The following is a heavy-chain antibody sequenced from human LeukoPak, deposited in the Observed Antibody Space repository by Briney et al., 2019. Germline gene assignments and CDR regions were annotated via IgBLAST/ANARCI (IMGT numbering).Heavy chain of an antibody. V-gene: IGHV3-23*01. Sequence: GGSLRLSCAASGFTFSSYAMSWVRQAPGKGLEWVSAISGSGGSTYYADSVKGRFTISRDNSKNTLYLQMNSLRAEDTAVYYCAKGETTTPLYDFWSGYYTQAINDDAFDIWGQGTMVTVSS. CDR3: AKGETTTPLYDFWSGYYTQAINDDAFDI. CDR1: GFTFSSYA. J-gene: IGHJ3*02. D-gene: IGHD3-3*01. CDR2: ISGSGGST.